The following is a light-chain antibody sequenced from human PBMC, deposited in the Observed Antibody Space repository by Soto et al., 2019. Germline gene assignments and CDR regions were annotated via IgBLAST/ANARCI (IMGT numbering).Light chain of an antibody. V-gene: IGKV3-20*01. J-gene: IGKJ5*01. CDR3: QQYGSSHT. CDR1: QSISSSF. CDR2: GAS. Sequence: EIVLTQSPSILSLSPWERASLFCWASQSISSSFLAWYQQKPGQAPRLLIYGASSRATGIPDRFSGTGSETDFTLTISRLEPEDFAVYYCQQYGSSHTFGQGTRLEIK.